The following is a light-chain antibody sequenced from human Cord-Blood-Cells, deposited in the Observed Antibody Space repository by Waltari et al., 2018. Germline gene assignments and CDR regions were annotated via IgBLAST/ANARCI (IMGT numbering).Light chain of an antibody. CDR1: QSISSW. CDR3: QQYNSYSPWT. Sequence: DIQMTQSPSTLSASVGDRVTITCRASQSISSWLAWYQQKPGKAPKLLIYDASSWESGVPSRFSGSGSGTEFTLTISSLQPDGFATYYCQQYNSYSPWTFGQGTKVEIK. J-gene: IGKJ1*01. CDR2: DAS. V-gene: IGKV1-5*01.